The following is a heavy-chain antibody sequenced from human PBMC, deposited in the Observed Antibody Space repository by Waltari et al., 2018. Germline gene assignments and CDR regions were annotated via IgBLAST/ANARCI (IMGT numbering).Heavy chain of an antibody. J-gene: IGHJ4*02. Sequence: EAQLVESGGGLVKPGGSLRLSCAASGFTFSNAWMKWVRQAPGKGLEWVGSIKSKPNGGKTDYAAPVKGRCTISREDSKNTLYLQMNSLKTEDTALYYCTTDLPSGPQDYWGQGTQVTVSS. CDR1: GFTFSNAW. CDR2: IKSKPNGGKT. CDR3: TTDLPSGPQDY. V-gene: IGHV3-15*07.